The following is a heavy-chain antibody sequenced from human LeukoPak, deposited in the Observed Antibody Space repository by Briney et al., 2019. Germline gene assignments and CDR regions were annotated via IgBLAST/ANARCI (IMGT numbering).Heavy chain of an antibody. Sequence: ASVKVSCKASGYTFTSYAMHWVRQAPGQRLEWMGWINAGNGNTKYSQKFHGRVTITRDTSASTAYMELSSLRSEDTAVYYCAREPQGDSSGGWDYYYYGMDVWGQGTTVTVSS. D-gene: IGHD3-22*01. CDR3: AREPQGDSSGGWDYYYYGMDV. V-gene: IGHV1-3*01. CDR2: INAGNGNT. J-gene: IGHJ6*02. CDR1: GYTFTSYA.